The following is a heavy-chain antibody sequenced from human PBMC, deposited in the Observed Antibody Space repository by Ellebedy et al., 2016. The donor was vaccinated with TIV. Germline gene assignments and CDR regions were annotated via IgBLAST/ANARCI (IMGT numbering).Heavy chain of an antibody. D-gene: IGHD6-13*01. Sequence: AASVKVSCKASGYTFTNYGISWVRQAPGQGLEWMGWISGYHGNRKYAEKFQGRVIMTTDTSTTTAYMELRGLRSDDTAMYYCARERRIAAAGCMDVWGQGTTVTASS. J-gene: IGHJ6*02. CDR2: ISGYHGNR. V-gene: IGHV1-18*01. CDR1: GYTFTNYG. CDR3: ARERRIAAAGCMDV.